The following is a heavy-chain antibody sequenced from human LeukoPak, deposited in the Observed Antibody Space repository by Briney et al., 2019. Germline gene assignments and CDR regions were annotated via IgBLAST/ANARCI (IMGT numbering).Heavy chain of an antibody. Sequence: SETLSLTCAVYGGSFSGYYWSWIRQPPGKGLEWIGEINHSGSTNYNPSLKSRVTISVDTSKNQFSLKLSSVTAADTAVYYCARGSSSYDYVWGSXXXRFDYWGQGTLVTVSS. CDR2: INHSGST. CDR3: ARGSSSYDYVWGSXXXRFDY. V-gene: IGHV4-34*01. D-gene: IGHD3-16*01. CDR1: GGSFSGYY. J-gene: IGHJ4*02.